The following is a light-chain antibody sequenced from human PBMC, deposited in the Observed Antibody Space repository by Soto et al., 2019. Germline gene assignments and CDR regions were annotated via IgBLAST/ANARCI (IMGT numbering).Light chain of an antibody. CDR2: DAS. CDR3: QQYHSLIT. Sequence: IQMTQSPSSLSASVGDRVTITCQASQDISNYSNWYQQKPGKAPKLLISDASRLETGVPSRFSGRGSGTDFTFTISSLQPEDIATYYCQQYHSLITFGRGTRLEIK. J-gene: IGKJ5*01. V-gene: IGKV1-33*01. CDR1: QDISNY.